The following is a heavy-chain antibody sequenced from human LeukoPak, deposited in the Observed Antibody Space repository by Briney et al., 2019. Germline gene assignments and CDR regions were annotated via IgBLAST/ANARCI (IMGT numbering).Heavy chain of an antibody. CDR3: ARDPHYYGSGRRFDY. Sequence: GWSLRLSCAASGFTFSSYEMNWVRQAPGKGLEWVSYISSSGSTIYYADSVKGRFTISRDNAKNSLYLQMNSLRAEDTAVYYCARDPHYYGSGRRFDYWGQGTLVTVSS. V-gene: IGHV3-48*03. CDR2: ISSSGSTI. J-gene: IGHJ4*02. D-gene: IGHD3-10*01. CDR1: GFTFSSYE.